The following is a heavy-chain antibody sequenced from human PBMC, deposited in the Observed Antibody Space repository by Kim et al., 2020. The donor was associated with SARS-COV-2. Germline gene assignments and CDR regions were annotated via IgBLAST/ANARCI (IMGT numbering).Heavy chain of an antibody. D-gene: IGHD4-17*01. CDR1: GFTFSSYG. J-gene: IGHJ4*02. CDR3: AKGTTVVTPGYFDY. CDR2: ISYDGSNK. Sequence: GGSLRLSCAASGFTFSSYGMHWVRQAPGKGLEWVAVISYDGSNKYYADSVKGRFTISRDNSKNTLYLQMNSLRAEDTAVYYCAKGTTVVTPGYFDYCGQGTLVTVSS. V-gene: IGHV3-30*18.